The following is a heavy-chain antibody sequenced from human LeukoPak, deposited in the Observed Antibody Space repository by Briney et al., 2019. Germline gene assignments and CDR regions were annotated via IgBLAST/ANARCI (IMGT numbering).Heavy chain of an antibody. CDR3: ARDSMIVVVIIDYYYGMDV. CDR1: GYTFTSYG. Sequence: ASVKVSCKASGYTFTSYGISWVRQAPGQGLEWMGWISAYYGNTNYAQKLQGRVTMTTDTSTSTAYMELRSLRSDDTAVYYCARDSMIVVVIIDYYYGMDVWGQGTTVTVSS. D-gene: IGHD3-22*01. V-gene: IGHV1-18*01. CDR2: ISAYYGNT. J-gene: IGHJ6*02.